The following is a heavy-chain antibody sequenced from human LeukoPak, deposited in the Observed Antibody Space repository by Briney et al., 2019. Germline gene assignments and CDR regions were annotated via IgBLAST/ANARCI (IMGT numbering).Heavy chain of an antibody. Sequence: GGSLRVSCAASGFTFSSYGMHWVRQAPGKGLGGGPVIWYVGGINYYADSVKGRFTISRDNSKNTLYLQMNSLGAEDTAVYYGARERGHQPTLDYWGQGTLVTVSS. J-gene: IGHJ4*02. V-gene: IGHV3-33*01. CDR2: IWYVGGIN. D-gene: IGHD2-2*01. CDR1: GFTFSSYG. CDR3: ARERGHQPTLDY.